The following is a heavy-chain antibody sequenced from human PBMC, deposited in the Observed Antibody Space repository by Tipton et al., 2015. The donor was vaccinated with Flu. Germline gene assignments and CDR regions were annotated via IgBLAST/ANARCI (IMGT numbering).Heavy chain of an antibody. CDR3: ARYIAAAGTFDS. Sequence: TLSLTCTVSGGSISSGGHYWSWIRQLPGEGLEWIGYIYHSGGTYYNPSLESLLTISVDTSKNQFSPKVSSVTAADTAVYYCARYIAAAGTFDSWGQGTLDTVAS. V-gene: IGHV4-31*01. CDR1: GGSISSGGHY. J-gene: IGHJ4*02. CDR2: IYHSGGT. D-gene: IGHD6-13*01.